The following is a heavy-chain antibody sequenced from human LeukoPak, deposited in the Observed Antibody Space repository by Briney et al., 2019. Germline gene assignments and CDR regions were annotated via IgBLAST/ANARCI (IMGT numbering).Heavy chain of an antibody. CDR3: ARGREVVPAAMYWFDP. Sequence: IPSETLSLTCAVYGGSFSGYYWSWIRQPPGKGLEWIGEINHSGSTNYNPSPKSRVTTSVDTSKNQFSLKLSSVTAADTAVYYCARGREVVPAAMYWFDPWGQGTLVTVSS. V-gene: IGHV4-34*01. CDR2: INHSGST. J-gene: IGHJ5*02. CDR1: GGSFSGYY. D-gene: IGHD2-2*01.